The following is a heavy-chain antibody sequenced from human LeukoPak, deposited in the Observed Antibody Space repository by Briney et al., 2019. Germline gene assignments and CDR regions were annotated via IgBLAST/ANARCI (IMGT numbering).Heavy chain of an antibody. CDR2: ISSSSSYI. D-gene: IGHD1-1*01. CDR3: ARFRRGLSGIRVFDI. J-gene: IGHJ3*02. V-gene: IGHV3-21*01. Sequence: GGSLRLSCAASGFTFSSYSMNWVRQAPGKGLEWVSSISSSSSYIYYADSVKGRFTISRDNAKNSLYLQMNSLRAEDTAVYYCARFRRGLSGIRVFDIWGQGTMVTVSS. CDR1: GFTFSSYS.